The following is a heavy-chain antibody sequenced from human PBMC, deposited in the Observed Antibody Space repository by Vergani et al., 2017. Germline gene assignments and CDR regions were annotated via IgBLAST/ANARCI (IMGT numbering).Heavy chain of an antibody. CDR1: GFTFSSYS. CDR3: ARDRTGILWFGGD. V-gene: IGHV3-21*01. D-gene: IGHD3-10*01. CDR2: ISSSSGYI. J-gene: IGHJ4*02. Sequence: EVQLVESGGGLVKPGGSLRLSCAASGFTFSSYSMNWVRQAPGKGLEWVSSISSSSGYIYYADSVKGRFTISRDNAKNSLYLQMNSLRAEDTAVYYCARDRTGILWFGGDLGQGTLVTVSS.